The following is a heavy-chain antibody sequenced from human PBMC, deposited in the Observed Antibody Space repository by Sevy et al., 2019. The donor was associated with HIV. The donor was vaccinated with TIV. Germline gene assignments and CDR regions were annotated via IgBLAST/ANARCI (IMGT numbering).Heavy chain of an antibody. D-gene: IGHD2-15*01. Sequence: SETLSLTCAVSGYSISSGYYWGWIQQPPGKGLEWIANIYHSGSTYYNPSLKSRVAISVDTSKNEFSLRLTSVTAADTAVYYCARRLIAAPTHFDDWGQGTLVTVSS. J-gene: IGHJ4*02. CDR3: ARRLIAAPTHFDD. V-gene: IGHV4-38-2*01. CDR2: IYHSGST. CDR1: GYSISSGYY.